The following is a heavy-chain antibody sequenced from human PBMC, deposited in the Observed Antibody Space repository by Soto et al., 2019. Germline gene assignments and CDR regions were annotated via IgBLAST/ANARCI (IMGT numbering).Heavy chain of an antibody. D-gene: IGHD3-10*01. CDR3: SRGHSAGVPY. J-gene: IGHJ4*02. CDR1: GYSFTSHD. Sequence: ASLKVSCKASGYSFTSHDINWVRQTAGQGLEWMGWMEPSTGRTGYAQKFQGRVTMTRDTSINTAYMELTTLTPDDTAFYSWSRGHSAGVPYRGQETTVTDTS. V-gene: IGHV1-8*01. CDR2: MEPSTGRT.